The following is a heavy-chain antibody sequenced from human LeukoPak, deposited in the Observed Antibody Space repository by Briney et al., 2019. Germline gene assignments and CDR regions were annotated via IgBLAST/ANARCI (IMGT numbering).Heavy chain of an antibody. CDR1: GFTFTGYY. CDR3: AKASRISAAGTDWFDP. V-gene: IGHV1-2*02. Sequence: GASVKVSCKASGFTFTGYYMHWVRQAPGQGLEWMGWINPNSGGTHYAQKFQGRVTMTRDTSINTAFMELSRLKSDDTAVYYCAKASRISAAGTDWFDPWGQGTLVTVSS. CDR2: INPNSGGT. D-gene: IGHD6-25*01. J-gene: IGHJ5*02.